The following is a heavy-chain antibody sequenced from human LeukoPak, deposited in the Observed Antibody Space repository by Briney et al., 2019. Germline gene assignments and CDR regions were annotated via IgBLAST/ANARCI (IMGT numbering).Heavy chain of an antibody. CDR2: INPNSGGT. CDR3: ARAYSSSHGDDY. V-gene: IGHV1-2*02. J-gene: IGHJ4*02. CDR1: GYTFTGYY. Sequence: ASVKVSCKASGYTFTGYYMHWVRQALGQGLEWMGWINPNSGGTNYAQKFQGRVTMTRDTSISTAYMELSRLRSDDTAVYYCARAYSSSHGDDYWGQGTLVTVSS. D-gene: IGHD6-6*01.